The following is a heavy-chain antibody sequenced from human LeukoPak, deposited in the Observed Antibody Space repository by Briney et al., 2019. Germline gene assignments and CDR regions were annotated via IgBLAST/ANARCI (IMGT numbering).Heavy chain of an antibody. Sequence: QAGGSLRLSCAASGFTFSRFWMSWVRQAPGKGLEWVAVISYDGSNKYYADSVKGRFTISRDNSKNTLYLQMNSLRAEDTAVYYCARDASSFWSGYYIRGYFDYWGQGTLVTVSS. CDR3: ARDASSFWSGYYIRGYFDY. V-gene: IGHV3-30-3*01. CDR2: ISYDGSNK. D-gene: IGHD3-3*01. CDR1: GFTFSRFW. J-gene: IGHJ4*02.